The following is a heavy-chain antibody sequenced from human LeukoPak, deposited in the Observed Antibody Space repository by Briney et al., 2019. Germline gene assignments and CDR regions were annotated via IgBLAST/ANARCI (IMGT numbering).Heavy chain of an antibody. CDR3: ARGGIAAAGTRDY. Sequence: GGSLRLSCAASGFTFSSYSMDWVRQAPGEGLEWVSSISSSSSYIYYADSVKGRFTISRDNAKNSLYLQMNSLRAEDTAVYYCARGGIAAAGTRDYWGQGTLVTVSS. V-gene: IGHV3-21*01. D-gene: IGHD6-13*01. J-gene: IGHJ4*02. CDR1: GFTFSSYS. CDR2: ISSSSSYI.